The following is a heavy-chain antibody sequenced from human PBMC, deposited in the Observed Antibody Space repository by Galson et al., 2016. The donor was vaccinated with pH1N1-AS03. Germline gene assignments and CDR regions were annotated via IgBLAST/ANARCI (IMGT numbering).Heavy chain of an antibody. CDR1: GFTFINFA. CDR2: ISFNGDRT. Sequence: SLRLSCAASGFTFINFAMSWVRQAPGKGLQWVSSISFNGDRTYYADSVKGRFIISRDNSKDTLYLQMSGLRAEDTAGYYCATDGTNGLLRWKYWGQGTLVTASS. D-gene: IGHD4-23*01. CDR3: ATDGTNGLLRWKY. V-gene: IGHV3-23*01. J-gene: IGHJ4*02.